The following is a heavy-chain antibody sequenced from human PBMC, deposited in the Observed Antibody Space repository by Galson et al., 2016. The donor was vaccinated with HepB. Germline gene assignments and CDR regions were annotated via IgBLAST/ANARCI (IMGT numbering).Heavy chain of an antibody. J-gene: IGHJ2*01. Sequence: ETLSLTCTVSGGSINSYYWSWIRQSPGKGLECIGQIHFSGSTPYNPSLRSRVTISLDTSRTQFSLKLTSLTAADTAVYYCARLGGCSGDPCPTGYFDVWGRATLVTVSS. V-gene: IGHV4-59*12. D-gene: IGHD2-15*01. CDR3: ARLGGCSGDPCPTGYFDV. CDR1: GGSINSYY. CDR2: IHFSGST.